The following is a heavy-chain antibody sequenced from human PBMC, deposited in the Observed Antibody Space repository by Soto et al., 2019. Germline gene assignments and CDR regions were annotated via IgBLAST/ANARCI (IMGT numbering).Heavy chain of an antibody. D-gene: IGHD3-3*01. V-gene: IGHV1-69*02. J-gene: IGHJ4*02. CDR2: IIPILGIA. CDR3: ARAKGVRPDFDY. Sequence: QVQLVQSGAEVKKPGSSVKVSCKASGGTFSSYTISWVRQAPGQGLEWMGRIIPILGIANYAQKFQGRVTITADKSTSTAYRELSSLRSEDTAVYYCARAKGVRPDFDYWGQGTLVTVSS. CDR1: GGTFSSYT.